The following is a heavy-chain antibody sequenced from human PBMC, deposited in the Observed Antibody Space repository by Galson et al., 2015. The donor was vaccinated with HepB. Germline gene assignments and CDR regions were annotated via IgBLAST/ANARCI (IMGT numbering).Heavy chain of an antibody. D-gene: IGHD3-22*01. Sequence: SLRLSCAASGFTFSSYGMHWVRQAPGKGLEWVAVIWYDGSNKYYADSVKGRFTISRDNSKNTLYLQMNSLRAEDTAVYYCARDGAYYYDSSGYYYDYYGMDVWGQGTTVTVSS. CDR1: GFTFSSYG. J-gene: IGHJ6*02. CDR2: IWYDGSNK. CDR3: ARDGAYYYDSSGYYYDYYGMDV. V-gene: IGHV3-33*08.